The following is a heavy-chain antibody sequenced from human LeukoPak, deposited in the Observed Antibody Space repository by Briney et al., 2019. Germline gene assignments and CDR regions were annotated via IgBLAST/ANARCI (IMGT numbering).Heavy chain of an antibody. CDR1: GGSISSYY. CDR2: IYYSGST. V-gene: IGHV4-59*01. J-gene: IGHJ4*02. CDR3: VRALWRGYSYGWVDY. Sequence: PSETLSLTCTVSGGSISSYYWSWIRQPPGKGLEWIGYIYYSGSTNYNPSLKSRVTISVDTSKNQFSLKLSSVTAADTAVYYCVRALWRGYSYGWVDYWGQGTLVTVSS. D-gene: IGHD5-18*01.